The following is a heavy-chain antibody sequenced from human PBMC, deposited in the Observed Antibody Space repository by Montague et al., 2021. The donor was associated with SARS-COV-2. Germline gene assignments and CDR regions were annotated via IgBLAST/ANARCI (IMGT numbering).Heavy chain of an antibody. V-gene: IGHV4-39*07. CDR2: IHFTGTT. Sequence: SETLSLTCSVSDASISTSNYWGWLRHTPGKSLEWIASIHFTGTTYYQPSLQSRLTIAVDTSKNQFSLKFTSLTAADKAIYFCARDRNDGYDRFFDYWGQGTLVTVSS. CDR1: DASISTSNY. CDR3: ARDRNDGYDRFFDY. J-gene: IGHJ4*02. D-gene: IGHD5-12*01.